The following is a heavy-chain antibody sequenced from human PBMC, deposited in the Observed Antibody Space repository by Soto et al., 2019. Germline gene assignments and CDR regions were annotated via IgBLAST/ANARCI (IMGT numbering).Heavy chain of an antibody. CDR3: ARDKSGSHKGAGDWFDP. CDR2: ISAYNGNT. CDR1: GYTFPSYG. D-gene: IGHD1-26*01. V-gene: IGHV1-18*01. J-gene: IGHJ5*02. Sequence: QVQLVQSGAEVKKPGASVKVSCKASGYTFPSYGISWVRQAPGQGLEWMGWISAYNGNTNYAQKLQGRFTMTRDTSTSTAYMERRSLRSDDTAVYYGARDKSGSHKGAGDWFDPWGQGTLVTVSS.